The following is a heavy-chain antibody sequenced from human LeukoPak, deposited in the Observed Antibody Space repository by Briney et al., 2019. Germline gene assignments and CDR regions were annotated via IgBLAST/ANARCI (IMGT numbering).Heavy chain of an antibody. CDR2: ISHSGST. V-gene: IGHV4-38-2*01. J-gene: IGHJ6*03. Sequence: PSETLSLTCSVSGYSFSSAYYWGWIRQSPGKGLEWIGSISHSGSTYYNPSLRSRVTISVDTSKNQFSLRLTSVTAADTAVYYCARTYYDFWSPPNYYMDVWGKGTTVTVSS. D-gene: IGHD3-3*01. CDR3: ARTYYDFWSPPNYYMDV. CDR1: GYSFSSAYY.